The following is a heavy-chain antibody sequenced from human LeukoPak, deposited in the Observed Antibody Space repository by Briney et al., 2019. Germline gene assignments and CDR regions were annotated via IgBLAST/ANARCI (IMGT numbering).Heavy chain of an antibody. D-gene: IGHD4-17*01. CDR1: GGSITNNEYD. J-gene: IGHJ4*02. CDR2: MYPRGST. V-gene: IGHV4-61*02. CDR3: ASPRLRSDY. Sequence: SETLSLTCTVSGGSITNNEYDWDWIRQAGGKGLEWIVRMYPRGSTNYNPSLKNRVSISMDTSKNQFSLKLSSVTAADTAVYYCASPRLRSDYWGQGTLVTVSS.